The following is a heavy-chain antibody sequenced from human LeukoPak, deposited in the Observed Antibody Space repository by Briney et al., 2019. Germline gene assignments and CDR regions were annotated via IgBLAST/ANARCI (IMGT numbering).Heavy chain of an antibody. CDR1: GYTFTGYY. V-gene: IGHV1-2*02. D-gene: IGHD3-9*01. CDR2: INPNSGGT. CDR3: ARARYDILTGYSFDY. Sequence: GASVKVSCKASGYTFTGYYMHWVRQAPGQGLEWLGWINPNSGGTNYAQKFQGRVTMTRDTSISTAYMELSRLRSDDTAVYYRARARYDILTGYSFDYWGQGTLVTVSS. J-gene: IGHJ4*02.